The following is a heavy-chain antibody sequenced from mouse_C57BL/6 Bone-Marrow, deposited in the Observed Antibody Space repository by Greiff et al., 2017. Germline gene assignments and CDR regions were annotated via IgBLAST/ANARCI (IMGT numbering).Heavy chain of an antibody. D-gene: IGHD1-1*01. Sequence: VQLKESGPELVKPGASVKISCKASGYSFPDYNMNWVKQSNGKSLEWIGVINPNYGTTSYNQKFKGKATLTVAQSSSTAYMQLNSLTSEDSAVYYCARWSSYCSRGLGFAYWGQGTLVTVSA. CDR2: INPNYGTT. V-gene: IGHV1-39*01. CDR1: GYSFPDYN. J-gene: IGHJ3*01. CDR3: ARWSSYCSRGLGFAY.